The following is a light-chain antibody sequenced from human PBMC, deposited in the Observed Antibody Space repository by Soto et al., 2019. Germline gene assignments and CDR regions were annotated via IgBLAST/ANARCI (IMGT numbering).Light chain of an antibody. Sequence: DIQMTQSPSSLSASVGDRVTLTFRASQGISNYLAWYQQKPGKVPKLLIQGASTLHSGVPSRFSGSGSGIDFSLTISSLQPEDVATYYCQKYNSAPLTFGGGTKVEIK. CDR1: QGISNY. CDR2: GAS. J-gene: IGKJ4*01. V-gene: IGKV1-27*01. CDR3: QKYNSAPLT.